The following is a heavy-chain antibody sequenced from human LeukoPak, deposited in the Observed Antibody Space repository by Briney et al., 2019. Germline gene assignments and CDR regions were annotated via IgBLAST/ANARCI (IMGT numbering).Heavy chain of an antibody. D-gene: IGHD4-23*01. CDR3: ARAQYRGANDY. J-gene: IGHJ4*02. V-gene: IGHV1-2*02. CDR1: GYTFTIYG. Sequence: ASVKVSCKASGYTFTIYGISWVRQAPGQGLEWMGWSNPNRGGTNYAQNFQGRVTMTRDTSISTAYMELSRLRSDDTAVYYCARAQYRGANDYWGQGTLVTVSS. CDR2: SNPNRGGT.